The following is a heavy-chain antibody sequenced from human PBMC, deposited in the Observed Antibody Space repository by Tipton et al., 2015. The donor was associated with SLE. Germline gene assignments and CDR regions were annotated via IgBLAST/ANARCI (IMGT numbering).Heavy chain of an antibody. Sequence: LRLSCAVYGGSFSGYYWSWIRQPPGKGLEWIGEINHSGSTNYNPSLKSRVTISLDTSRNQFSLKLSSVTAADTAVYYCAREPAASGWFDPWGQGTLVTVSS. CDR1: GGSFSGYY. CDR3: AREPAASGWFDP. CDR2: INHSGST. J-gene: IGHJ5*02. D-gene: IGHD2-2*01. V-gene: IGHV4-34*01.